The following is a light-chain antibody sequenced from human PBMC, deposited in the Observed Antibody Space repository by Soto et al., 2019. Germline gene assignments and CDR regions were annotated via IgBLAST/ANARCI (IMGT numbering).Light chain of an antibody. CDR2: DVS. CDR1: SSDVGYYNY. CDR3: SSHTTSNSVV. V-gene: IGLV2-14*01. J-gene: IGLJ2*01. Sequence: QSALTQPASVSGSPGQSITISCTGTSSDVGYYNYVSWYQQHPGQAPKLMMYDVSNRPSGVSNRFSGSKSGNTASLTISGLQAEDEADYYCSSHTTSNSVVFGGGTKLTVL.